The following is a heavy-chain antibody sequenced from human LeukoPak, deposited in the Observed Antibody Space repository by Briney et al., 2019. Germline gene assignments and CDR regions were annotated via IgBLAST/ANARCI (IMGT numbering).Heavy chain of an antibody. V-gene: IGHV3-30*18. CDR2: ISYDGSNK. CDR1: GFTFSSYG. D-gene: IGHD6-13*01. J-gene: IGHJ5*02. CDR3: AKTGGAIAAAANWFDP. Sequence: GGSLRLSCAASGFTFSSYGMHWVRQAPGKGLEWVAVISYDGSNKYYADSVKGRSTISRDNSKNTLYLQMNSLRAEDTAVYYCAKTGGAIAAAANWFDPWGQGTLVTVSS.